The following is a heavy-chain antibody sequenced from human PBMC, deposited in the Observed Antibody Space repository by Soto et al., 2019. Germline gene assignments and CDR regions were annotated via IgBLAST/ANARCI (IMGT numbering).Heavy chain of an antibody. CDR3: THLLSLAHPYSYL. Sequence: GSLRLSCAASGITFIYAWMVWVRQAPGKRLEWVGRIKSQASGGTIDYAAPVKGRFTISRDDSKNTVYLQMDSLRTEDTAVYYCTHLLSLAHPYSYLWGQGTQVTVSS. J-gene: IGHJ4*02. V-gene: IGHV3-15*07. CDR2: IKSQASGGTI. CDR1: GITFIYAW. D-gene: IGHD2-21*01.